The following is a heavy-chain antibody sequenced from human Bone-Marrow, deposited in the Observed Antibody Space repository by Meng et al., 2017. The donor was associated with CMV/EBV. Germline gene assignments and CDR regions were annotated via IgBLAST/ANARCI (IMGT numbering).Heavy chain of an antibody. J-gene: IGHJ4*02. Sequence: ASVKVSCKASGYTFATSGISWVRQATGQGLEWMGWMNPNSGNTGYAQKFQGRVTITRDTSITTAYLELSSLTSEDTAVYYCARGRGAFDYWGQGSPVTVSS. D-gene: IGHD3-10*01. CDR2: MNPNSGNT. CDR3: ARGRGAFDY. CDR1: GYTFATSG. V-gene: IGHV1-8*03.